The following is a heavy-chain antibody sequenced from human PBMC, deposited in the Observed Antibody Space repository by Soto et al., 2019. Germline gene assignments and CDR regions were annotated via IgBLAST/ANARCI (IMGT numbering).Heavy chain of an antibody. Sequence: QVQLVQSGAEVKKPGSSVKVSCKASGGTFSSYAISWVRQAPGRGLEWMGGIIPIFGTANYAQKFQGRVTVTADESTSTAYMELSSLRSEDTAVYYCARESVVVVTATNYNYGMDVWGQGTTVTVSS. D-gene: IGHD2-21*02. CDR3: ARESVVVVTATNYNYGMDV. CDR2: IIPIFGTA. J-gene: IGHJ6*02. CDR1: GGTFSSYA. V-gene: IGHV1-69*12.